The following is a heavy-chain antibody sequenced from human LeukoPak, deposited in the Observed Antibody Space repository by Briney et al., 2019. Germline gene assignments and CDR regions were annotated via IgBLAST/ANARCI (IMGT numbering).Heavy chain of an antibody. D-gene: IGHD2-8*01. Sequence: PWGSLRLSCAASGFTFSSYGMSWVRQAPGKGLEWVASIREDGSEKTSVDSVKGRFTISRDNAKNSLYLQMDSLRAEDTAVYYCARGPTNGQAFDYWGQGTLVSVSS. J-gene: IGHJ4*02. CDR1: GFTFSSYG. CDR2: IREDGSEK. CDR3: ARGPTNGQAFDY. V-gene: IGHV3-7*01.